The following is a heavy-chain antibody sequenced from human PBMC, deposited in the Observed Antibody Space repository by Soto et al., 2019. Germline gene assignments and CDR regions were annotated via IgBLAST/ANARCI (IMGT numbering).Heavy chain of an antibody. V-gene: IGHV4-39*01. CDR1: GGSISSSSYY. J-gene: IGHJ4*02. D-gene: IGHD6-13*01. CDR2: IYYSGST. Sequence: QLQLQESGPGLVKPSETLSLTCTVSGGSISSSSYYWGWIRQPPGKGLEWIGSIYYSGSTYYNPSLKSRVTISVDTSKNQFSLKLSSVTAADTAVYYCARLSHSSSWAKFDYWGQGTLVTVSS. CDR3: ARLSHSSSWAKFDY.